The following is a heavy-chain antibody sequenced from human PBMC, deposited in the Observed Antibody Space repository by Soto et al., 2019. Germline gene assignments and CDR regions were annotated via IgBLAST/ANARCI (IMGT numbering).Heavy chain of an antibody. CDR1: GFTFSTYW. CDR2: MDQDGSET. V-gene: IGHV3-7*01. D-gene: IGHD3-16*01. J-gene: IGHJ4*02. CDR3: VCGGNFFID. Sequence: EVKLVESGGGLVQPGGSLRLSCAASGFTFSTYWMTWVRQPPGKGLEWVANMDQDGSETYYVDSVRGRFTVSRDNAKNSLYLQMNSLRVEDTAVYYCVCGGNFFIDWGQGTLVTVSP.